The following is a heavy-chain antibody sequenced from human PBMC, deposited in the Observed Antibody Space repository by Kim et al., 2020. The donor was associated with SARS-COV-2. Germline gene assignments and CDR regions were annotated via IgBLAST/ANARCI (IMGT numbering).Heavy chain of an antibody. CDR2: IIPIFGTA. D-gene: IGHD1-26*01. CDR1: GGTFSSYA. CDR3: ARERSSSGIRLKYVMDV. V-gene: IGHV1-69*13. Sequence: SVKVSCKASGGTFSSYAISWVRQAPGQGLEWMGGIIPIFGTANYAQKFQGRVTITADESTSTAYMELSSLRSEDTAVYYCARERSSSGIRLKYVMDVWGQGPTVTVSS. J-gene: IGHJ6*02.